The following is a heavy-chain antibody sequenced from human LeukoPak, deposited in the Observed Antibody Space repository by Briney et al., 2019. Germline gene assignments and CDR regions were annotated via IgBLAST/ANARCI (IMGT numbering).Heavy chain of an antibody. D-gene: IGHD2-21*02. CDR2: FGGSGGTI. CDR1: GFTFSTYA. V-gene: IGHV3-23*01. Sequence: GGSLRLSCAASGFTFSTYAMSLVRQAPGKGLEWVSHFGGSGGTIYYADSVKGRFTISRDNSKNTLYLQMNSLRAEDTAVYYCAKSDCGGDCHLLDYWGQGTLVTVSS. CDR3: AKSDCGGDCHLLDY. J-gene: IGHJ4*02.